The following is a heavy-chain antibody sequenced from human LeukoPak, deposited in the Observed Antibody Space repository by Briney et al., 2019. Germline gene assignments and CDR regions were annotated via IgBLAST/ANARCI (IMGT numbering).Heavy chain of an antibody. V-gene: IGHV3-23*01. CDR1: GFTFSSYA. CDR2: ISGSGGST. CDR3: AKDKVIAAAGMGVY. D-gene: IGHD6-13*01. Sequence: TGGSLRLSCAASGFTFSSYAMSWVRQAPGKGLEWVSAISGSGGSTYYADSMKGRFTISRDNSKNTLYLQMNSLRAEDTAVYYCAKDKVIAAAGMGVYWGQGTLVTVSS. J-gene: IGHJ4*02.